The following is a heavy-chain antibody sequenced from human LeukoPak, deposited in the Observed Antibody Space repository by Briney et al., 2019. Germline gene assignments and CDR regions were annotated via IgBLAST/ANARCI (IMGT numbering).Heavy chain of an antibody. CDR2: FDPEDGET. Sequence: ASVKVSCKVSGYTLTELSMHWVRQAPGKGLEWMGGFDPEDGETIYAQKFQGRVTMTEDTSTDTAYMELSSLRSEDTAVYYCATTRGRWFGELFPDYWGQGTLVTVSS. D-gene: IGHD3-10*01. CDR3: ATTRGRWFGELFPDY. V-gene: IGHV1-24*01. CDR1: GYTLTELS. J-gene: IGHJ4*02.